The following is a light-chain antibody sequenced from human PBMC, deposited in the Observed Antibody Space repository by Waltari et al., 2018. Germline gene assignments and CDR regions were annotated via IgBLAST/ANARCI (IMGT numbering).Light chain of an antibody. CDR1: QCISRS. CDR3: QXSNXIXRT. CDR2: GAS. Sequence: QMTQSPSSLSXSVGDXVTITCRASQCISRSLNCYQLKPGKAPNLLIHGASSLHSGVPSRFSGSXSGTDFTLTISSLQPEDFATYYCQXSNXIXRTFGQGTKVXIX. V-gene: IGKV1-39*01. J-gene: IGKJ1*01.